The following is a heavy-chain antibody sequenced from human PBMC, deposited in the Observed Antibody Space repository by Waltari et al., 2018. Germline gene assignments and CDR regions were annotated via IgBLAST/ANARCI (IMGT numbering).Heavy chain of an antibody. J-gene: IGHJ4*02. Sequence: QVQLVQSGAEVKKPGASVKVSCKASGYTFTSYAMHWVRQAPGQRLEWMGWINAGNGNTKYSQEFQGRVTITRDTSASTAYMELSSLRSEDMAVYYCARVGAALSYFDYWGQGTLVTVSS. D-gene: IGHD6-13*01. V-gene: IGHV1-3*03. CDR3: ARVGAALSYFDY. CDR2: INAGNGNT. CDR1: GYTFTSYA.